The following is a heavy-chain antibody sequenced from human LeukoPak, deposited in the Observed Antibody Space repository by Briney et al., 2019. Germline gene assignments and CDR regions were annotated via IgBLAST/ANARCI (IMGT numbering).Heavy chain of an antibody. D-gene: IGHD4-23*01. Sequence: GGSLRLSCAASGFTFSSYEMNWVRQAPGKGLEWISYISTSGSTIYYADSVKGRFTVSRDNAKNSLYLQMNSLRAEDTTVYYCARSGGYYDYWGQGTLVSVSS. V-gene: IGHV3-48*03. CDR2: ISTSGSTI. CDR1: GFTFSSYE. J-gene: IGHJ4*02. CDR3: ARSGGYYDY.